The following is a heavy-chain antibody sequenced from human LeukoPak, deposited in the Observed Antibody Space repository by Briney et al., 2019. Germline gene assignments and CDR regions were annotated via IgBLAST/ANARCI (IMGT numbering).Heavy chain of an antibody. Sequence: PGGSLRLSCAASGFTFSSYGMHWVRQAPGKGLEWVAFIRCDGSNKYYADSVKGRFTTSRDNSKNTLYLQMNSLRAEDTAVYYCAKVADYSGYYYMDVWGKGTTVTISS. V-gene: IGHV3-30*02. J-gene: IGHJ6*03. CDR1: GFTFSSYG. D-gene: IGHD2-15*01. CDR3: AKVADYSGYYYMDV. CDR2: IRCDGSNK.